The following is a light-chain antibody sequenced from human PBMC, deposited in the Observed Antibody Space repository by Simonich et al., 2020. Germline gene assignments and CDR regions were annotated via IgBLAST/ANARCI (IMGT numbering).Light chain of an antibody. V-gene: IGKV4-1*01. CDR1: QSVLYSANNKNY. Sequence: DIVMTQSPDSLAVSLGERATINCKSSQSVLYSANNKNYLAWGQQKPGQPPKLLIYWASTRESGVPDRFSGSGSGTDFTLTISSLQAEDVAVYYCQQYYSTPWTFGQGTKVEIK. CDR3: QQYYSTPWT. J-gene: IGKJ1*01. CDR2: WAS.